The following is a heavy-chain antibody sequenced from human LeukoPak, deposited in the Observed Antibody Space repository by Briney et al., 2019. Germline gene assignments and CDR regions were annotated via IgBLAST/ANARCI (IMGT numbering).Heavy chain of an antibody. CDR1: GFTFSSYA. V-gene: IGHV3-30-3*01. Sequence: GGPLRLSCAASGFTFSSYAMHWVRQAPGKGLEWVAVISYDGGNKYYADSVKGRFTISRDNSKNTLYLQMNSLRAEDTAVYYCAREDASSSWYVLNYYYYGMDVWGQGTTVTVSS. J-gene: IGHJ6*02. D-gene: IGHD6-13*01. CDR3: AREDASSSWYVLNYYYYGMDV. CDR2: ISYDGGNK.